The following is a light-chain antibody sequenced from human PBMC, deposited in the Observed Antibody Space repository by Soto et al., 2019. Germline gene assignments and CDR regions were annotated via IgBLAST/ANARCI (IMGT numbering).Light chain of an antibody. CDR3: QQRSNWPPIT. J-gene: IGKJ5*01. CDR2: DAS. CDR1: QSVSSY. Sequence: EIVLTQSPATLSLSPGERATLSCRASQSVSSYLAWYQQKPGQAPRLLIYDASNRATGIPARFSGSGSGTAFTLTISSLEPEDFAVYYCQQRSNWPPITFGQGARLE. V-gene: IGKV3-11*01.